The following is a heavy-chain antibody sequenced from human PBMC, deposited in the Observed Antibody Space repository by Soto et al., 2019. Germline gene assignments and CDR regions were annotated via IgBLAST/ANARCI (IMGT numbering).Heavy chain of an antibody. J-gene: IGHJ6*03. D-gene: IGHD1-7*01. V-gene: IGHV4-39*01. CDR1: GGSISSRGYY. CDR3: ARSTEELRAYYYYMDV. Sequence: SETLSLTCTVSGGSISSRGYYWGWIRQPPGKGLEWIGSIHYSGSTYYNPSLKSRITISVDTSKNQFSLKLSSVTAADTAVYYCARSTEELRAYYYYMDVWGKGTTVTVSS. CDR2: IHYSGST.